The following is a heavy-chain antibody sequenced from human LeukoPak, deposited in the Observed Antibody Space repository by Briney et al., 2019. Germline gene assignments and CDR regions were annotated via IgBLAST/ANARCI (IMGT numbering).Heavy chain of an antibody. CDR3: ARVGGAPLGAFDI. CDR1: GASISSYY. Sequence: PSETLSLTCSVSGASISSYYWSWIRQAPGKRLEWIGYIYYSGSSSYNPSLKSRVTISKDMSKNQFSLRLTSVTAADTAVYYCARVGGAPLGAFDIWGQGTLVSVSS. V-gene: IGHV4-59*01. J-gene: IGHJ3*02. D-gene: IGHD3-16*01. CDR2: IYYSGSS.